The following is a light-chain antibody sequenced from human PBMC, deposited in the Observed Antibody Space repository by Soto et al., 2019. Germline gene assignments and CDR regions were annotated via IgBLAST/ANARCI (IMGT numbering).Light chain of an antibody. CDR2: EVR. J-gene: IGLJ3*02. CDR3: CSYTSSATLV. V-gene: IGLV2-14*01. Sequence: QSALTQPASVSGSPGQSITISCSGTTNDIGGYNYVSWYQHHPGKVPKVIIYEVRNRPSGVSNRFSGSKSGNTASLTISGLQAEDEADYYCCSYTSSATLVFGGGTKGTVL. CDR1: TNDIGGYNY.